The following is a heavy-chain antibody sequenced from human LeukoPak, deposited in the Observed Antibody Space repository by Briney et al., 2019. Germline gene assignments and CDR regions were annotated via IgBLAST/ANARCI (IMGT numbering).Heavy chain of an antibody. CDR3: ARVGCSGGSCYPDY. J-gene: IGHJ4*02. CDR2: VNLQGST. D-gene: IGHD2-15*01. V-gene: IGHV4-4*02. Sequence: SGTLSLTCGVSGGSITNTNYWTWVRQPPGKGLEWIGEVNLQGSTNYNPSLMGRVAISVDTSENHISLQLTSVTAADTAVYYCARVGCSGGSCYPDYWGQGTLVTVSS. CDR1: GGSITNTNY.